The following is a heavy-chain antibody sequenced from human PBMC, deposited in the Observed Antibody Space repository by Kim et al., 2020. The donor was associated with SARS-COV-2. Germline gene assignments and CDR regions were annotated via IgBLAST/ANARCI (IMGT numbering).Heavy chain of an antibody. V-gene: IGHV5-10-1*01. Sequence: GESLKISCKGSGYSFTSYWISWVRQMPGKGLEWMGRIDPSDSYTNYSPSFQGHVTISADKSISTAYLQWSSLKASDTAMYYCATNHINTAMEFDYWGQGTLVTVSS. D-gene: IGHD5-18*01. CDR3: ATNHINTAMEFDY. J-gene: IGHJ4*02. CDR2: IDPSDSYT. CDR1: GYSFTSYW.